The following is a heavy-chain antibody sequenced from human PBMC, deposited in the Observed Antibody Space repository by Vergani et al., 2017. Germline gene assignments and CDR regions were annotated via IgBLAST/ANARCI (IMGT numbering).Heavy chain of an antibody. Sequence: QVQLVQSGAEVKKPGASVKVSCKASGYTFRNYGISWVRQAPRQGLEWMGWISTYNDHTNYAQKCQGRVTMTTDTSTSTAYMELRSLRYDDTAVYYCASNSAASWGYYYIDVWGKGTTVTVSS. D-gene: IGHD6-25*01. CDR2: ISTYNDHT. CDR1: GYTFRNYG. V-gene: IGHV1-18*01. CDR3: ASNSAASWGYYYIDV. J-gene: IGHJ6*03.